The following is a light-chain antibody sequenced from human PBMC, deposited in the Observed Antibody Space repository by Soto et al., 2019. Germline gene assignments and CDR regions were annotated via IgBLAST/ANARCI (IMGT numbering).Light chain of an antibody. Sequence: QAVVTQSPSASASLGASVKLTCTLSSGHSSYAIAWHQQQPEKGPRYLMKLNSDGSHRKGDGIPDRFSGSSSGAERYLTISSLQSDDEADYYCQTWDTGTQIYVFGTGTKLTVL. J-gene: IGLJ1*01. CDR2: LNSDGSH. V-gene: IGLV4-69*01. CDR3: QTWDTGTQIYV. CDR1: SGHSSYA.